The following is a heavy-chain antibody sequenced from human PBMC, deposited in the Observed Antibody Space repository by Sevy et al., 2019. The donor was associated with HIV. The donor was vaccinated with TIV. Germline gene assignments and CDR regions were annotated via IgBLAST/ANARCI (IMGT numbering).Heavy chain of an antibody. CDR1: GFILKSFW. V-gene: IGHV3-15*01. CDR3: ATAPGTGY. Sequence: GGSLRLSCEASGFILKSFWIDWVRQAPGKGLEWVGRIKSNSDGGTTDYAAPVEGRFTMSRDDSENRVYLQINNLKADDTAVYYCATAPGTGYWGQGTLVTVSS. J-gene: IGHJ4*02. D-gene: IGHD3-10*01. CDR2: IKSNSDGGTT.